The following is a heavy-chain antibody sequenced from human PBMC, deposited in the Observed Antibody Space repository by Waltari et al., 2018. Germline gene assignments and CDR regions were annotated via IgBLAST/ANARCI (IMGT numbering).Heavy chain of an antibody. CDR2: INPSGGSR. Sequence: QVQLVQSGAEVKKPGASVKVSCKASGYTFTSYYMHWVRQAPGQGLEWMGIINPSGGSRSYAQKLQGRVTMTRDTAKSVVLLELSSLRSEEKAVYYCARTPGGESWLQLRHFDYGGPGTLVTV. D-gene: IGHD5-12*01. CDR3: ARTPGGESWLQLRHFDY. CDR1: GYTFTSYY. J-gene: IGHJ4*02. V-gene: IGHV1-46*04.